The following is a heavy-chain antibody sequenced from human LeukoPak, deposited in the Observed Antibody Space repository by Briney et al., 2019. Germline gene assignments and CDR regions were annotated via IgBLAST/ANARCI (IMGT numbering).Heavy chain of an antibody. V-gene: IGHV4-34*01. D-gene: IGHD5-24*01. CDR1: GGSISSYY. Sequence: SETLSLTCTVSGGSISSYYWSWIRQPPGKGLEWIGEINHSGSTNYNPSLKSRVTISVDTSKNQFSLKLSSVTAADTAVYYCARQEMATITSSGGNGGSFDYWGQGTLVTVSS. CDR2: INHSGST. J-gene: IGHJ4*02. CDR3: ARQEMATITSSGGNGGSFDY.